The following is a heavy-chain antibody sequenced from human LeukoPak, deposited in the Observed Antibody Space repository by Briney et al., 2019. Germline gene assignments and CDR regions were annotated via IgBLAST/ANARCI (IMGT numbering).Heavy chain of an antibody. CDR2: ISSSSSYI. CDR3: ARGAVLRYFDWLWSPFDY. J-gene: IGHJ4*02. CDR1: GFTFSSYS. D-gene: IGHD3-9*01. V-gene: IGHV3-21*01. Sequence: GGSLRLSCAASGFTFSSYSMNWVRQAPGKGLEWVSSISSSSSYIYYADSVKGRFTISRDNAKNSLYLQMNSLRAEDTAVYYCARGAVLRYFDWLWSPFDYWGQGTLVTVSS.